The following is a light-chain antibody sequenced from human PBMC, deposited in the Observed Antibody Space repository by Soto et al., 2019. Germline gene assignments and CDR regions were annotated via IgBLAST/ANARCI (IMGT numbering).Light chain of an antibody. Sequence: QSVLTQPPSVSGAPGQRLTISCTGSSSNIGAHFDVHWYQHIPGTAPKLLIYANDNRPSGVPDRFSGSKSGTSASLAITGLQADDEADYFCQSYDNILSAYVFGTPTKLTVL. J-gene: IGLJ1*01. V-gene: IGLV1-40*01. CDR3: QSYDNILSAYV. CDR2: AND. CDR1: SSNIGAHFD.